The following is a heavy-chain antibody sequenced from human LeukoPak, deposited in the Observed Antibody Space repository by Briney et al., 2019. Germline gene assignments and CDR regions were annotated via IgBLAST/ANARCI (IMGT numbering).Heavy chain of an antibody. Sequence: GRSLRLSCAASGFTFRSFAMHWVRQAPGKGLEWVAAIWYDGSNKYYADSVKGRFTISRDNSKNPLFLQMNSLRAEDTAVYYCASASGDYGEYFDYWGQGALVTVSS. J-gene: IGHJ4*02. CDR3: ASASGDYGEYFDY. V-gene: IGHV3-33*01. CDR1: GFTFRSFA. CDR2: IWYDGSNK. D-gene: IGHD4-17*01.